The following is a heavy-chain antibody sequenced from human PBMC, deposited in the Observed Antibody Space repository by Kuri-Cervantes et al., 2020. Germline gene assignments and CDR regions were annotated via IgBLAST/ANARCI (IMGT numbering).Heavy chain of an antibody. V-gene: IGHV4-39*01. CDR3: ARVASAASIYYYYYMDV. CDR1: GASISSGSYY. J-gene: IGHJ6*03. Sequence: SETLSLTCTVSGASISSGSYYWAWIRQPPGRGLEWVGSLFSSGNTYYNPSVKSRVTISVDTPKNQFSLKLSSVTASDTAVYYCARVASAASIYYYYYMDVWGKGTTVTVSS. D-gene: IGHD2-15*01. CDR2: LFSSGNT.